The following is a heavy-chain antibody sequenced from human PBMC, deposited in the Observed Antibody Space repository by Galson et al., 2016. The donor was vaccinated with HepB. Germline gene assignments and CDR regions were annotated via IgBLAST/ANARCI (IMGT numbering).Heavy chain of an antibody. Sequence: QSGAEVKKPVESLKISCKCSGYRFTSFWIGWVRQMPGKGLEWMGIIYPGDSDTRYSTSFQGHVTISADKSISTAYLQWSSLKASDTAMYYCARGTGPPNNWFDPWGQGTLVTVSS. J-gene: IGHJ5*02. CDR3: ARGTGPPNNWFDP. V-gene: IGHV5-51*01. CDR2: IYPGDSDT. CDR1: GYRFTSFW. D-gene: IGHD3/OR15-3a*01.